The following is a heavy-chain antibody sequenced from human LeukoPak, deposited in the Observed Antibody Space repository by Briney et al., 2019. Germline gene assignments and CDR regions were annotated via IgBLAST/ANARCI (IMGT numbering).Heavy chain of an antibody. J-gene: IGHJ3*02. CDR3: ARYGPPRLRGVRGAFDI. CDR1: GGSISSGSYY. Sequence: SETLSLTCTVSGGSISSGSYYWSWIRQPAGQGLEWIGRIYTSGSNNYNPSLKSRVTISVDTSKNQFSLKLSSVTAADTAVYYCARYGPPRLRGVRGAFDIWGQGTMVTVSS. CDR2: IYTSGSN. D-gene: IGHD4-17*01. V-gene: IGHV4-61*02.